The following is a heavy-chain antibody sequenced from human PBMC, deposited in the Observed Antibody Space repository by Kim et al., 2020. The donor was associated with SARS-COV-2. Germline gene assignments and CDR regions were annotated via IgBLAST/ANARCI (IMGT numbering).Heavy chain of an antibody. CDR2: INHSGST. CDR1: GGSFSGYY. V-gene: IGHV4-34*01. CDR3: ARGRDRFLRSGSYFDY. Sequence: SETLSLTCAVYGGSFSGYYWSWIRQPPGKGLEWIGEINHSGSTNYNPSLKSRVTISVDTSKNQFSLKLSSVTAADTAVYYCARGRDRFLRSGSYFDYWGQGTLVTVSS. D-gene: IGHD3-3*01. J-gene: IGHJ4*02.